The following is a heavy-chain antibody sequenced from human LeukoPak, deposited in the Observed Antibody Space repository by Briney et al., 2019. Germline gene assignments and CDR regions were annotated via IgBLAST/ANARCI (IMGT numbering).Heavy chain of an antibody. Sequence: ASVKVSCKASGYTFTSYYMHWVRQAPGQGLEWIGIINPSAGTTTYAQKFQGRVTMTRDMSTSTVYMELSSLRSEDTAVYYCASGSGSYYTPNPLDYWGQGTLVTVSS. D-gene: IGHD1-26*01. CDR1: GYTFTSYY. CDR2: INPSAGTT. J-gene: IGHJ4*02. CDR3: ASGSGSYYTPNPLDY. V-gene: IGHV1-46*03.